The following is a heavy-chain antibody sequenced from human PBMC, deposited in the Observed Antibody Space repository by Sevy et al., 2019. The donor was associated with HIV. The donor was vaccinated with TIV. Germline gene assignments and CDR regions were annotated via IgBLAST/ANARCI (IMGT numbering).Heavy chain of an antibody. V-gene: IGHV3-30*04. CDR1: TFTFGHYA. J-gene: IGHJ4*02. D-gene: IGHD5-18*01. Sequence: GGSLRLSCAASTFTFGHYAMHWVRQAPGKGLQWVAGISYEGSNEYYTDSVKGRFTISRDNPKNTLNLEMNNLRVEDTALYYCARDWGTRPTAILYYFDFWGQGIPVTVSS. CDR3: ARDWGTRPTAILYYFDF. CDR2: ISYEGSNE.